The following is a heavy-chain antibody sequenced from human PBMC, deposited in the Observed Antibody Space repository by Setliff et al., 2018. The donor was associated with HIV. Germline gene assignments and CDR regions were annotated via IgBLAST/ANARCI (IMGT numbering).Heavy chain of an antibody. CDR1: GFTFSDYY. Sequence: ASVKVSCKASGFTFSDYYMHWVRQAPGQGLEWMGWVRPYNADKNYAQSVQGRVTMTRDTSTGTVYMDLRSLRSDDTAMYYCAREKYGDKFDYWGQGTLVTVSS. V-gene: IGHV1-18*04. CDR2: VRPYNADK. J-gene: IGHJ4*02. CDR3: AREKYGDKFDY. D-gene: IGHD2-8*01.